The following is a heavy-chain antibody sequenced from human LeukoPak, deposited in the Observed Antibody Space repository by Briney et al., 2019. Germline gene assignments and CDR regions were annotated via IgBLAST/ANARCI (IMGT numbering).Heavy chain of an antibody. CDR2: IYYSGST. Sequence: PSQTLSLTCTVSGGSISSGGYYWSWIRQHPGKGLEWIGYIYYSGSTYYNPSLKSRLTMSVDTSKNQFSLKLNSVTATDTAVYYCARRGRREALRHSAYDIWGQGTMVTVSS. CDR1: GGSISSGGYY. CDR3: ARRGRREALRHSAYDI. V-gene: IGHV4-31*03. D-gene: IGHD3-16*01. J-gene: IGHJ3*02.